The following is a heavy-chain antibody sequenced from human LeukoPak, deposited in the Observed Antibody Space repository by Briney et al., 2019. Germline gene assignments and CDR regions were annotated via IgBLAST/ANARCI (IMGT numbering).Heavy chain of an antibody. CDR2: IYSSGSS. V-gene: IGHV4-4*09. CDR3: ARRGGGYPSYYFDN. J-gene: IGHJ4*02. D-gene: IGHD3-22*01. Sequence: SETLSLTCTVSGGSINNYYWSWTRQPPGKGLEYVGYIYSSGSSHYNPSLKSRVTISVDTSKNQFSLKLSSVTAADTAVYYCARRGGGYPSYYFDNWGQGTLVAVSS. CDR1: GGSINNYY.